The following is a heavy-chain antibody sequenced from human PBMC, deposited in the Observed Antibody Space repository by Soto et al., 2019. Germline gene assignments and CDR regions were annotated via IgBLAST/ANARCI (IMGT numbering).Heavy chain of an antibody. V-gene: IGHV1-46*01. Sequence: ASVKVSCKASGYSVTSYYMHWVRQAPGQGLEWMGIINPNSGSTTYAQKFQGRVTMTRDTSTSTVYMELTSLTSWDTAVYYCARAGIAYCSSTTCYLYYYVMDVWGQGTTVTVSS. CDR3: ARAGIAYCSSTTCYLYYYVMDV. CDR1: GYSVTSYY. CDR2: INPNSGST. D-gene: IGHD2-2*01. J-gene: IGHJ6*02.